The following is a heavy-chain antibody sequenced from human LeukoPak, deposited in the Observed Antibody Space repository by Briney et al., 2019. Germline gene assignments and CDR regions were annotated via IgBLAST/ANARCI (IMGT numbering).Heavy chain of an antibody. CDR1: GGSISSSSYY. J-gene: IGHJ5*02. D-gene: IGHD2-2*01. CDR2: IYYSGST. Sequence: PSETLSLTCTVSGGSISSSSYYWGWIRQPPGKGLEWIGSIYYSGSTYYNPSLKSRVSISVDTSKDQFSLQLSSVTAADAAVYYCARGRSDYCSTTSCHYPWFDPWGQGTLVTVSS. V-gene: IGHV4-39*07. CDR3: ARGRSDYCSTTSCHYPWFDP.